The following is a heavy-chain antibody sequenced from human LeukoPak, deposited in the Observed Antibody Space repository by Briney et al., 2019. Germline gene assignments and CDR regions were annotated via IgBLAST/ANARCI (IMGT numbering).Heavy chain of an antibody. CDR1: GYTFTSYD. J-gene: IGHJ4*02. D-gene: IGHD5-24*01. CDR2: INPNSGGT. V-gene: IGHV1-2*02. Sequence: ASVKVSCKASGYTFTSYDINWVRQATGQGLEWMGWINPNSGGTNYAQKFQGRVTMTRDTSISTAYMELSRLRSDDTAVYYCASFQMATINSDYWGQGTLVTVSS. CDR3: ASFQMATINSDY.